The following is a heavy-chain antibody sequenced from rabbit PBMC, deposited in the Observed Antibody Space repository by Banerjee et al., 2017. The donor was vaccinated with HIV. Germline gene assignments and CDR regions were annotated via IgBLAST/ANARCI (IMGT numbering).Heavy chain of an antibody. D-gene: IGHD1-1*01. J-gene: IGHJ4*01. CDR3: ARYDSSSGYSL. Sequence: QQQLEESGGGLVKPEGSLTLTCTASGFSFSSNAMCWVRQAPGKGLEWIACIYAGSSGSTYYASWAKGRFTISKTSSTTVTLQMTSLTAADTATYFCARYDSSSGYSLWGQGTLVTDS. CDR2: IYAGSSGST. V-gene: IGHV1S45*01. CDR1: GFSFSSNA.